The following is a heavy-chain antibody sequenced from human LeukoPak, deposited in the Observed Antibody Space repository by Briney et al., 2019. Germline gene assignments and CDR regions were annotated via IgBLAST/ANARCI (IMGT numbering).Heavy chain of an antibody. Sequence: GWALRLSCAASGFTFSSYSMNWVRQAPGKGLEWVSSISSSSSYIYYADSVKGRFTISRDNAKNSLYLQMNSLRAEDTAVYYCARGMVRGVIESDAFDIWGQGTMVTVSS. CDR3: ARGMVRGVIESDAFDI. V-gene: IGHV3-21*01. D-gene: IGHD3-10*01. CDR2: ISSSSSYI. J-gene: IGHJ3*02. CDR1: GFTFSSYS.